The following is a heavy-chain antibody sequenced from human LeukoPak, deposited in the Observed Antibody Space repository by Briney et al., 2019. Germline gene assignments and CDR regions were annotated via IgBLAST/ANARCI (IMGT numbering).Heavy chain of an antibody. V-gene: IGHV4-39*01. CDR3: ARGLVLPDY. CDR2: IYYSGST. CDR1: GGSISSSSYY. J-gene: IGHJ4*02. Sequence: SETLSLTCTVSGGSISSSSYYWGWIRQPPGKGREWIGSIYYSGSTYYNPSLKSRVTISVDTSKNQFSLKLSSVTAADTAVYYCARGLVLPDYWGQGTLVTVSS. D-gene: IGHD6-13*01.